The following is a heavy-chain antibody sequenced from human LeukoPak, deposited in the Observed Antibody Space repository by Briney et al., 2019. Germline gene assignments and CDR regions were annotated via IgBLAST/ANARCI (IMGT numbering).Heavy chain of an antibody. CDR1: RFTFSNYA. J-gene: IGHJ4*02. Sequence: GSLRLSCAASRFTFSNYAMSWVRQAPGKGLEWVANIKQDGSEKCYVDSVKGRFTISRDNAKNSLYLQINSLRAEDTAVYYCARSWSSGYRFPATASFDSWGLGTLVTVSS. CDR2: IKQDGSEK. D-gene: IGHD3-22*01. V-gene: IGHV3-7*01. CDR3: ARSWSSGYRFPATASFDS.